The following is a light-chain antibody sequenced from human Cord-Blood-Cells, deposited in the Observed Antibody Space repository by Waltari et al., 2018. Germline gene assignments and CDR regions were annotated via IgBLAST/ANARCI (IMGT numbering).Light chain of an antibody. CDR3: CSYAGSSTWV. J-gene: IGLJ3*02. V-gene: IGLV2-23*01. CDR2: EGS. Sequence: QSALTQPASVSGSPGQSITISCTATCSDVRIYNLVPWYQQHPGKAPKLMIYEGSKRPSGVSNRFSGSKSGNTASLTISGLQAEDEADYYCCSYAGSSTWVFGGGTKLTVL. CDR1: CSDVRIYNL.